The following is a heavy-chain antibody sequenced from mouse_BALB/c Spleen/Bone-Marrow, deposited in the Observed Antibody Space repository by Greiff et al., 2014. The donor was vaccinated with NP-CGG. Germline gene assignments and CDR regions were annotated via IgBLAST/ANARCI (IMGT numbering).Heavy chain of an antibody. Sequence: EVQLVESGGDLVKPGGSLKLSCAASGFTFSSYGMSWGRQTPDKRLEWVATISSGGSTTYYPDSVKGRFTISRDNAKNTLYLQVSSLKSEDTAMYYCARHQRYYAMDYWGQGTSVTVSS. CDR1: GFTFSSYG. J-gene: IGHJ4*01. CDR2: ISSGGSTT. V-gene: IGHV5-6*01. CDR3: ARHQRYYAMDY.